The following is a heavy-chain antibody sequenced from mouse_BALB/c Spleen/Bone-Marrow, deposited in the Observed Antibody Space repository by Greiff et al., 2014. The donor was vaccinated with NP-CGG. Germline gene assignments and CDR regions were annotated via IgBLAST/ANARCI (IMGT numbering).Heavy chain of an antibody. CDR2: INPSTGYI. D-gene: IGHD1-1*01. CDR3: ATYVGFAF. V-gene: IGHV1-7*01. J-gene: IGHJ3*01. CDR1: GYTFTTYW. Sequence: QVQRQQPGAELAKPGASVKMSCKASGYTFTTYWMHWVKQRPGQGLEWIGYINPSTGYIEYNQKLKDKATLTADKSSSTAFMQLSSLTSEASAVYYCATYVGFAFWGQGTLVTVSA.